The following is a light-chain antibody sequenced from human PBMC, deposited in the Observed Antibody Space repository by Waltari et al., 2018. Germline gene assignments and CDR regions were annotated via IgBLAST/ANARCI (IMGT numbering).Light chain of an antibody. V-gene: IGKV1-5*01. CDR2: DAS. J-gene: IGKJ2*01. CDR3: QQYNNYPYT. CDR1: QGMSSS. Sequence: DIQMTQSPSTLSASVGDRVIVTCRASQGMSSSLAWYQQKPGKGPKFLIYDASSLQSGVPSRFSGSGSGTEFTLTISSLQPDDFATYYCQQYNNYPYTFGQGTKLEIK.